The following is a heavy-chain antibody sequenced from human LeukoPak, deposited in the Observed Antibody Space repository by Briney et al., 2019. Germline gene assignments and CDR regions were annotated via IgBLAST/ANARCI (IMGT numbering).Heavy chain of an antibody. CDR2: IIPIFGTA. J-gene: IGHJ4*02. CDR3: AREGGGTPYYFDS. CDR1: GGTFSSYA. Sequence: SVKVSCKASGGTFSSYAISWVRQAPGQGLEWMGRIIPIFGTANYAQKFQGRVTITTDESTSTAYMGLSSLRSEDTAVYYCAREGGGTPYYFDSWGQGTLVTVSS. D-gene: IGHD1-14*01. V-gene: IGHV1-69*05.